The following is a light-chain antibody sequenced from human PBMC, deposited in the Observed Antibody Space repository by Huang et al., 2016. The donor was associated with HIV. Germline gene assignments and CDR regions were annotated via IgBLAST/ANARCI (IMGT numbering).Light chain of an antibody. Sequence: EIVMTQSPATLSVSPGERVTLSCRASQSVTNNLAWFRHKPGQAPRLLIYGASTRATGIPARFSGSGSATEFTLTISSLQSEDFALYYCQQYNNWPPYTFGQGTKLEIQ. J-gene: IGKJ2*01. V-gene: IGKV3-15*01. CDR2: GAS. CDR3: QQYNNWPPYT. CDR1: QSVTNN.